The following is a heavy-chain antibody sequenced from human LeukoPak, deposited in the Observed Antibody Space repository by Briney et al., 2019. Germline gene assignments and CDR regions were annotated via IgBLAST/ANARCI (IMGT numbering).Heavy chain of an antibody. CDR1: GFTFSSYW. CDR2: INGDGSST. Sequence: GGSLRLSCAASGFTFSSYWMHWVRQVPEKRPVWVSRINGDGSSTNYADSVKGRFTISRDNARNTLYLQMNSLRVEDAAIYYCAQYGGNFTWGQGTLVTVSS. J-gene: IGHJ5*02. CDR3: AQYGGNFT. V-gene: IGHV3-74*01. D-gene: IGHD2-21*02.